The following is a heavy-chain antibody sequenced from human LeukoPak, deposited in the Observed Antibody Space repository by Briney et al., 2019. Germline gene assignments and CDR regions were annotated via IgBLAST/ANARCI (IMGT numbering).Heavy chain of an antibody. Sequence: GGSLRLSCAASGFTVSSNYMSWVRQAPGKGLEWVSVIYSGGITYYADSVKGRFTISRDNSKSTLYLQMNSLRADDTAVYYCARGPYQVAPRHFDYWGQGTLVTVSS. CDR3: ARGPYQVAPRHFDY. CDR2: IYSGGIT. J-gene: IGHJ4*02. CDR1: GFTVSSNY. D-gene: IGHD5-12*01. V-gene: IGHV3-53*01.